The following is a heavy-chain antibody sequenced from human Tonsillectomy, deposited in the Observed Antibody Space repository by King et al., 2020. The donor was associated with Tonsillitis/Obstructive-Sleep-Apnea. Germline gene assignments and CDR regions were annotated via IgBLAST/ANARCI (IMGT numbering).Heavy chain of an antibody. CDR1: GFTFSSYA. Sequence: VQPGGSLRLPCAAPGFTFSSYAMSWVRQPPGKGLVWVSAISARGGSTYYADPVKGRFTISRDNSKNTLYLQMNSLRAEDTAVYYCAKEPLWFGEYFPMDFWGSGTTVTVPS. D-gene: IGHD3-10*01. J-gene: IGHJ6*03. CDR2: ISARGGST. CDR3: AKEPLWFGEYFPMDF. V-gene: IGHV3-23*01.